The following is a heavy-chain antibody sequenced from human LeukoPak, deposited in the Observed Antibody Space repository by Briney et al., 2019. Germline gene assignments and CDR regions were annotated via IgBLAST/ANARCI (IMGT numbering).Heavy chain of an antibody. V-gene: IGHV3-30*18. Sequence: GGSLRLSCAAFGFTFSSYGMHWVRQAPGKGLEWVAVISYDGSNKYYADSVKGRFTISRDNSKNALYLQMNSLRAEDTAVYYCAKDRHDSSGRRTQNWFDPWGQGTLVTVSS. CDR1: GFTFSSYG. J-gene: IGHJ5*02. CDR2: ISYDGSNK. D-gene: IGHD3-22*01. CDR3: AKDRHDSSGRRTQNWFDP.